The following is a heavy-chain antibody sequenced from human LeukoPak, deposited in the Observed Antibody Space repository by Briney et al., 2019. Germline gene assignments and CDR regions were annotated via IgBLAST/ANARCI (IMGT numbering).Heavy chain of an antibody. J-gene: IGHJ4*02. CDR2: IIPILGIA. V-gene: IGHV1-69*04. CDR1: GGTFSSYA. D-gene: IGHD5-18*01. CDR3: ARSLGRGYSYGHDY. Sequence: ASVKVSCKASGGTFSSYAISWVRQAPGQGLEWMGRIIPILGIANYAQKFQGRVTITADKSTSTAYMELSSLRSEDTAVYYCARSLGRGYSYGHDYWGQGTLVTVSS.